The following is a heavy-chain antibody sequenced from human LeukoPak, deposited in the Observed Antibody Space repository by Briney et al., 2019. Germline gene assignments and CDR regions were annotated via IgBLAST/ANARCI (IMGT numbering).Heavy chain of an antibody. J-gene: IGHJ5*02. Sequence: SETLSLTCTVSGGSISSYYWSWIRQPPGKGLEWGGYIYYSGSTNYNPSLKSRVTISVDTSKNQFSLKLSSVTAADTAVYYCARAGAGTVSYNWFDPWGQGTLVTVSS. CDR3: ARAGAGTVSYNWFDP. CDR2: IYYSGST. V-gene: IGHV4-59*01. D-gene: IGHD6-13*01. CDR1: GGSISSYY.